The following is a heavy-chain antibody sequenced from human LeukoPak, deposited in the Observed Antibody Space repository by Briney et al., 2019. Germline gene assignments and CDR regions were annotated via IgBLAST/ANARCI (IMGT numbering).Heavy chain of an antibody. CDR1: GFTFSSYG. V-gene: IGHV3-30*02. CDR2: IRYDGSNK. D-gene: IGHD3-10*01. Sequence: GGSLRLSRAASGFTFSSYGMHWVRQAPGKGLEWVAFIRYDGSNKYYADSVKGRFTISRDNSKNTLYLQMNSLRAEDTAVYYCARAVSYYPEHNWFDPWGQGTLVTVSS. CDR3: ARAVSYYPEHNWFDP. J-gene: IGHJ5*02.